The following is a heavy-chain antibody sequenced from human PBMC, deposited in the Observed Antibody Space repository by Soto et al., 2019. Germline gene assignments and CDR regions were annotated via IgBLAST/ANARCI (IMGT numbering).Heavy chain of an antibody. CDR3: ATALGCRSTSCTLDY. CDR2: IIPVSGAA. J-gene: IGHJ4*02. V-gene: IGHV1-69*01. CDR1: GGTFGSYA. D-gene: IGHD2-2*01. Sequence: QVQLVQSGAEVKKPGSSVKVSCKASGGTFGSYAFSWVRQAPGHGLEWMGGIIPVSGAAHYAQKFQGRVTITADESPSTAYMELSSLSSQDTAVYYCATALGCRSTSCTLDYWGQGNRVIVSS.